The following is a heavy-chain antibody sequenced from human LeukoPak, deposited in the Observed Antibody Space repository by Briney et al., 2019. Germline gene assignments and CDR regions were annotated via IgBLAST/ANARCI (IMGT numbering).Heavy chain of an antibody. J-gene: IGHJ4*01. CDR3: ARESSPWYLYYFDY. V-gene: IGHV4-31*01. CDR1: VGSISSGGYY. CDR2: IYYSGST. D-gene: IGHD6-19*01. Sequence: SQTLSLTCTVSVGSISSGGYYSSWIRHHPGKGLECIGYIYYSGSTYYNPSLKSPVTISVDTSKNQYSLKLSSVTAADTAVYYCARESSPWYLYYFDYWGPGTLVTVSS.